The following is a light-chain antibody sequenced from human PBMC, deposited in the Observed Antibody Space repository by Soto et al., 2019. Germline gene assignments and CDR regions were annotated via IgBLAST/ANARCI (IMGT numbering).Light chain of an antibody. CDR2: GAS. Sequence: DIQMTQSPSSLSASVGGRITITCRASQNIGSHLNWYQQRPGKAPKVLIFGASRLHSGVPSRFSGRGSGTHFTLTITGLQREDFATYYCQQGRTTLFTFGPGTKV. CDR1: QNIGSH. J-gene: IGKJ3*01. CDR3: QQGRTTLFT. V-gene: IGKV1-39*01.